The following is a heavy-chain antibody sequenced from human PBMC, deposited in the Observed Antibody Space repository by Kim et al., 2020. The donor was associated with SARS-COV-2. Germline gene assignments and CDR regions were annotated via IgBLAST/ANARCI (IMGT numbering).Heavy chain of an antibody. CDR3: AAHRGDYYFDY. J-gene: IGHJ4*02. CDR2: T. Sequence: TNYTPSLKRRVPISVDKPKIQFSLKRSSVTAADTAVYYCAAHRGDYYFDYWGQGTLVTVSS. D-gene: IGHD2-21*02. V-gene: IGHV4-4*02.